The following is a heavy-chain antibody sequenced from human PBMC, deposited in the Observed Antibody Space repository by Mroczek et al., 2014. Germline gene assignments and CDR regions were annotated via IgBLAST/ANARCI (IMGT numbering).Heavy chain of an antibody. Sequence: QVQLQESGPGLVKPSETLSLTCTVSGGSISSYYWSWIRQPPGKGLEWIGYIYYSGSTNYNPSLKSRVTISVDTSKNQFSLKLSSVTAADTAVYYCARVRSLERLFDYMDVWGKGDHGHRLL. J-gene: IGHJ6*03. D-gene: IGHD1-1*01. CDR3: ARVRSLERLFDYMDV. CDR1: GGSISSYY. V-gene: IGHV4-59*01. CDR2: IYYSGST.